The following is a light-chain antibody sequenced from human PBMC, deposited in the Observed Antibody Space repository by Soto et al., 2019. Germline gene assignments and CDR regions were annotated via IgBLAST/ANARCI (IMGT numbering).Light chain of an antibody. CDR1: QSVISY. Sequence: ESVLTQSPGTLSLSPGERATLSCRASQSVISYLAWYQQKPGQAPRLLIYGASSRATGIPDRFSGSGSRTDFTLTISRLEPEDFAVYYCQQYGSTPLTFGGGTKVEIK. CDR3: QQYGSTPLT. V-gene: IGKV3-20*01. CDR2: GAS. J-gene: IGKJ4*01.